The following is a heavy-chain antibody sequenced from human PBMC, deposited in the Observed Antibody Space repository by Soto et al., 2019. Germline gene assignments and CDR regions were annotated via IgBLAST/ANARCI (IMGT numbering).Heavy chain of an antibody. CDR3: ARAVVPAAIWRSETRQKNDY. Sequence: ASVKVSCKASGYTFTSYDINWVRQATGQGLEWMGWMNPNSGNTGYAQKFQGRVTMTRNTSISTAYMELSSLRSEDTAVYYCARAVVPAAIWRSETRQKNDYWGQGTLVTAPQ. CDR1: GYTFTSYD. J-gene: IGHJ4*02. CDR2: MNPNSGNT. D-gene: IGHD2-2*01. V-gene: IGHV1-8*01.